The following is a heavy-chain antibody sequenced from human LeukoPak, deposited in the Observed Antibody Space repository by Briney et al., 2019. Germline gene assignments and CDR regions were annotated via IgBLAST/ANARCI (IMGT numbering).Heavy chain of an antibody. CDR3: ARGTWIQLWYYYYGMDV. V-gene: IGHV4-59*12. J-gene: IGHJ6*02. Sequence: SETLSLTCTVSGGSISSYYWSWIRQPPGKGLEWIGYIYYSGSTNYNPSLKSRVTISVDTSKNQFSLKLSSVTAADTAVYYCARGTWIQLWYYYYGMDVWGQGTTVTVSS. D-gene: IGHD5-18*01. CDR2: IYYSGST. CDR1: GGSISSYY.